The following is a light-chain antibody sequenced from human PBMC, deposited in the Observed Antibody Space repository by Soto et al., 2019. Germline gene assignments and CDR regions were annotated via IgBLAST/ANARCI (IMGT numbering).Light chain of an antibody. CDR2: GAS. CDR1: QTISFY. J-gene: IGKJ1*01. Sequence: DIEMTQSPSSLSASVGDRVTITCRASQTISFYLNWYQLKPGKAPNLLIYGASTLQSGVPSRFSGSGSGTYFTLTISSLPPEDFASYYCQQNYNSPRTFGQGTKVDIK. V-gene: IGKV1-39*01. CDR3: QQNYNSPRT.